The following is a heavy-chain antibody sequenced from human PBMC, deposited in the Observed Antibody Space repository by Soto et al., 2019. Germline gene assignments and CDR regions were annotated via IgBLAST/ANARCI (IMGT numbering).Heavy chain of an antibody. D-gene: IGHD3-10*01. V-gene: IGHV3-30*18. CDR2: ISYDGSNK. Sequence: GGSLRLSCAASGFTFSSYGMHWVRQAPGKGLEWVAVISYDGSNKYYADSVKGRFTISRDNSKNTLYLQMNSLRAEDTAVYYCANRAYGSGTLDYWGQGTLVTVSS. CDR1: GFTFSSYG. J-gene: IGHJ4*02. CDR3: ANRAYGSGTLDY.